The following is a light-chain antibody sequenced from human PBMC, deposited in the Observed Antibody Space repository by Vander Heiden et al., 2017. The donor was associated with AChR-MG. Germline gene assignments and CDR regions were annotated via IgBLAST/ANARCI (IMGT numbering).Light chain of an antibody. CDR3: QSYDSSNLWV. J-gene: IGLJ3*02. CDR1: SGSIASNY. V-gene: IGLV6-57*02. Sequence: FMLTPPHSVSESPGKTVTISCTGSSGSIASNYVQWYQQRPGSAPTTVIYEDNQRPSGVPDRFSGSIDSSANSASLTISGLKTEDEADYYCQSYDSSNLWVFGGGTKLTVL. CDR2: EDN.